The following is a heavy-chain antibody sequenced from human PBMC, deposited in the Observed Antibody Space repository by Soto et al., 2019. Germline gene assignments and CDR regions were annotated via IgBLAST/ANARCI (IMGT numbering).Heavy chain of an antibody. D-gene: IGHD3-3*01. CDR1: GFTSSSYA. CDR2: ISGDGSEK. J-gene: IGHJ6*03. Sequence: GGSLRLSCAASGFTSSSYAMSWVRQAPGKGLEWVATISGDGSEKYYVDSVKGRFTISRDNAKNSLYLQMNSLRAEDTAVYYCARVPISAYYDFWSGYYSGYYYYYMDVWGKGTTVTVSS. CDR3: ARVPISAYYDFWSGYYSGYYYYYMDV. V-gene: IGHV3-7*01.